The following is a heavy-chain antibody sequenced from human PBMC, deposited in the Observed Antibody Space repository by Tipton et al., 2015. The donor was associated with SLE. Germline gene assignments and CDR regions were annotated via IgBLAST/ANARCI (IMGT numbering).Heavy chain of an antibody. CDR2: IYYSGST. CDR1: GGSISSGGYY. Sequence: TLSLTCTVSGGSISSGGYYWSWIRQHPGKGLEWIGYIYYSGSTYYNPSLKSRVTISVDTSKNQFSLKLSSVTAADTAVYYCAREGQSNSEGSCDFWGQGTLVTVSS. V-gene: IGHV4-31*03. CDR3: AREGQSNSEGSCDF. J-gene: IGHJ4*02. D-gene: IGHD2-21*01.